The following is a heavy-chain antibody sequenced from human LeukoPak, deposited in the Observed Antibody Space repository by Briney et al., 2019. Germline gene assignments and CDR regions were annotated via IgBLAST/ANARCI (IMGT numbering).Heavy chain of an antibody. J-gene: IGHJ4*02. V-gene: IGHV3-74*01. D-gene: IGHD3-3*01. CDR1: GFTFSSYW. CDR2: TNSDGSST. Sequence: GGSLRLSCAASGFTFSSYWMHWVRQAPGKGLVWVSRTNSDGSSTSCADSVKGRFTISRDNAKNTLYLQMNSLRAEDTVVYYCARADFWSGYLSWGQGTLVTVSS. CDR3: ARADFWSGYLS.